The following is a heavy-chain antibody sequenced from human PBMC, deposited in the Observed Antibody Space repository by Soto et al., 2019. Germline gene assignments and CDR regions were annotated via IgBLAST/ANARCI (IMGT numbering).Heavy chain of an antibody. Sequence: GGSLRLSCAASGFTFSSYAMSWVRQAPGKGLEWVSAISGSGGSTYYADSVKGRFTISRDNSKNTLYLQMNSLRAEDTAVYYCAKANKRCSGGSCYSGYYYYGMDVWGQGTTVTVSS. J-gene: IGHJ6*02. CDR1: GFTFSSYA. V-gene: IGHV3-23*01. CDR2: ISGSGGST. CDR3: AKANKRCSGGSCYSGYYYYGMDV. D-gene: IGHD2-15*01.